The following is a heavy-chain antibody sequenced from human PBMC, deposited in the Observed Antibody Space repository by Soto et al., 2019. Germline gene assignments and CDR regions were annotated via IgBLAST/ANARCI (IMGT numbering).Heavy chain of an antibody. CDR1: GFTFDDYA. V-gene: IGHV3-9*01. D-gene: IGHD4-17*01. CDR2: ISWNSGSI. CDR3: AKDHGDYYYHMDV. Sequence: GGSLRLSCAASGFTFDDYAMHWVRQAPGKGLEWVSGISWNSGSIGYADSVKGRFTISRDNAKNSLYLQMNSLRAEDTALYYCAKDHGDYYYHMDVWGQGTTVPVSS. J-gene: IGHJ6*03.